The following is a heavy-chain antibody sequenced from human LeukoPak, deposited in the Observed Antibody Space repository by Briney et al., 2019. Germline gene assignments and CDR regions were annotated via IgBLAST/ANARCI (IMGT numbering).Heavy chain of an antibody. Sequence: SETLSLTCAVYGGSFSGYYWSWIRQPPGKGLEWIGEINHSGSTNYNPSLKSRVTISVDTSKNQFSLKLSSVTAADTAVYYCARDPRGRVRYFDWLLDGMDVWGQGTTVTVSS. CDR1: GGSFSGYY. CDR3: ARDPRGRVRYFDWLLDGMDV. J-gene: IGHJ6*02. V-gene: IGHV4-34*01. D-gene: IGHD3-9*01. CDR2: INHSGST.